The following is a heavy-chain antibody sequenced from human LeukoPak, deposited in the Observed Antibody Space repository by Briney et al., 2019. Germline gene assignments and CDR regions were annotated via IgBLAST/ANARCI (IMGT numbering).Heavy chain of an antibody. CDR1: GFTFRSHG. V-gene: IGHV3-33*01. Sequence: GRSLRLSCAASGFTFRSHGMHWVRQAPGKGLEWVAVIWYDGSNEYYADSVEGRFTVSRDNSKNTLYLQMSSLRADDTAMYYCARDISARRLDYWGQGTLVAVSS. D-gene: IGHD6-6*01. CDR2: IWYDGSNE. J-gene: IGHJ4*02. CDR3: ARDISARRLDY.